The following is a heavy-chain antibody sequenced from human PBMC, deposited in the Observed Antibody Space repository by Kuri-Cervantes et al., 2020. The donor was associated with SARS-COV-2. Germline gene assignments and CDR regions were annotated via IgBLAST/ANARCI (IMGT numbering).Heavy chain of an antibody. CDR2: IKQDGSEK. Sequence: GGSLRLSCAASGFTFSSYWMSWVRQAPGKGLEWVANIKQDGSEKYYVDSVKGRFTISRDNAKNSLYLQMNSLRAEDTAVYYCASDYDILTGYYGIDYWGQGTLVTVSS. CDR1: GFTFSSYW. CDR3: ASDYDILTGYYGIDY. V-gene: IGHV3-7*01. J-gene: IGHJ4*02. D-gene: IGHD3-9*01.